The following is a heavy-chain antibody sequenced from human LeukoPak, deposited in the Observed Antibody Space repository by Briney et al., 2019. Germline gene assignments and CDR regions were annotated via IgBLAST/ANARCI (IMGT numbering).Heavy chain of an antibody. CDR2: INSDGSST. D-gene: IGHD1-26*01. V-gene: IGHV3-74*03. J-gene: IGHJ5*02. CDR1: GFTFSSSW. Sequence: GGSLRLSCVASGFTFSSSWMHWVRQAPGKGLVWVSRINSDGSSTTYADSVKGRFTVSRDSAKNTLYLQMNSLRVEDTAVYYCARRGSVQANDPWGQGSLVTVSS. CDR3: ARRGSVQANDP.